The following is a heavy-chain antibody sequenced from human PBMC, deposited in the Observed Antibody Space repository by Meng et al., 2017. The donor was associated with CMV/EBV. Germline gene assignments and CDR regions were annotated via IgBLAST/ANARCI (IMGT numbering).Heavy chain of an antibody. CDR2: IIPILGTA. CDR3: ARSTVTRRGPGAPNYYYYGMDV. J-gene: IGHJ6*02. V-gene: IGHV1-69*10. CDR1: GGTFSSYA. Sequence: SVKVSCKASGGTFSSYAISWVRQAPGQGLEWMGGIIPILGTANYAQKFQGRVTITADKSTSTAYMELSSLRSEDTAVYYCARSTVTRRGPGAPNYYYYGMDVWGQGTTVTVSS. D-gene: IGHD4-11*01.